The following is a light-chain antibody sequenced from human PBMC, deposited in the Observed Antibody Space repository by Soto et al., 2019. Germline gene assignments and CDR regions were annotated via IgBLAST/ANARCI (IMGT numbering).Light chain of an antibody. CDR1: QSVSND. CDR2: AAS. V-gene: IGKV3-15*01. CDR3: QQYNNWPRT. J-gene: IGKJ1*01. Sequence: ERVMTQSPATLSVSPGEIATLYFSASQSVSNDLAWYQQRPGQAPRLLIYAASTRATGIPARFSGSGSGTEFTLTIDSLQSEDFAVYYCQQYNNWPRTFGQGTKVDIK.